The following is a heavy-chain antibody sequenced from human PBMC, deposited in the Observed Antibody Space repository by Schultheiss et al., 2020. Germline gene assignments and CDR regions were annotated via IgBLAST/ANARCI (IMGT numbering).Heavy chain of an antibody. CDR1: GFTFSSYG. CDR2: ISYDGSNK. J-gene: IGHJ6*03. Sequence: GESLKISCAASGFTFSSYGMHWVRQAPGKGLEWVAVISYDGSNKYYADSVKGRFTISRDNSKNTLYLQMNSLRAEDTAVYYCAKDLASGSEYYYYYMDVWGKGTTVTVSS. V-gene: IGHV3-30*18. CDR3: AKDLASGSEYYYYYMDV. D-gene: IGHD2-15*01.